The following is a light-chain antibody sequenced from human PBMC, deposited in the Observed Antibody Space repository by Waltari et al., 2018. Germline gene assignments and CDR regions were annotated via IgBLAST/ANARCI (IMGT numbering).Light chain of an antibody. V-gene: IGLV2-14*03. CDR3: SSYSSANIRV. J-gene: IGLJ1*01. CDR1: SRDVSTSTS. CDR2: DVS. Sequence: QSALTQPASVSGSPGQSITISCTGTSRDVSTSTSVSWYQQHPGKAPKVMIYDVSNRPSGVSNRFSGSKSGNTASLTISGLQPEDEAHYYCSSYSSANIRVFGTGTKVTVL.